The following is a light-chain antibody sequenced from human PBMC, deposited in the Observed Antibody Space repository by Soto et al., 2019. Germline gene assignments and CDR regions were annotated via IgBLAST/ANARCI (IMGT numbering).Light chain of an antibody. CDR3: LQHNSYPSIT. CDR1: QRLSTY. Sequence: DIQMTQSPSSLSASLGDRFTITCRASQRLSTYLNCYQQKPGKAPKRLIYAASSLQSGVPSRFSGSGSGTEFTLTISSLQPEDFATYYCLQHNSYPSITFGQGTRLEIK. J-gene: IGKJ5*01. CDR2: AAS. V-gene: IGKV1-17*01.